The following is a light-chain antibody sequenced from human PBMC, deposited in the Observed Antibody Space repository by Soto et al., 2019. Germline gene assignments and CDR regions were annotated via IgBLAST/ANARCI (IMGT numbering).Light chain of an antibody. V-gene: IGKV1-5*01. CDR1: QSIGSW. Sequence: DIQMNQSPSTLSASVVDIVTITCRASQSIGSWLAWYQQKPGKAPKLLIYDASSLESGVPSRFSGSGSGTEFTLTISSLQPDDFATYYCQQYRTFGQGTKVDIK. J-gene: IGKJ1*01. CDR3: QQYRT. CDR2: DAS.